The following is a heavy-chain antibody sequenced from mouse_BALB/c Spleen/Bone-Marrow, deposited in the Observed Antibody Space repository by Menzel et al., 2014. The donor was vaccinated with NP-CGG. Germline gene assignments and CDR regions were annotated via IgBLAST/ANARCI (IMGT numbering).Heavy chain of an antibody. D-gene: IGHD2-1*01. J-gene: IGHJ2*01. CDR3: GRSVYGSFDS. CDR1: GYSFTGYL. Sequence: EVKLVESGPELVKPGTSVKISCKASGYSFTGYLMNWVKQSHGKSLEWIGRINPYNSDAFYNPKFKGKATLTVDKSSSTAHMDLLSLTSKDSAVYYCGRSVYGSFDSWGQGTTLTVSS. CDR2: INPYNSDA. V-gene: IGHV1-37*01.